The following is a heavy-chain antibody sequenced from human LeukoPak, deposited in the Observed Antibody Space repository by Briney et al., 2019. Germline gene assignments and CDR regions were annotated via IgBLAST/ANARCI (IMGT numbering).Heavy chain of an antibody. CDR1: GYRFNAYG. D-gene: IGHD4-17*01. Sequence: ASVKVSCKTSGYRFNAYGISWVRQAPGQGLEWTGWISGYNGNTNYGEKVQGRLTMTLDTSTTTAYMELSGLRSDDTAVYYCARVFDFGDNGDDAFDTWGQGTLVTVSS. CDR2: ISGYNGNT. CDR3: ARVFDFGDNGDDAFDT. V-gene: IGHV1-18*01. J-gene: IGHJ3*02.